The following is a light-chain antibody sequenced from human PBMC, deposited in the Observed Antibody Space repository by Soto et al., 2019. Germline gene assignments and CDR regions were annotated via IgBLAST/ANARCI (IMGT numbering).Light chain of an antibody. J-gene: IGLJ2*01. CDR3: QSLDSSLSAKV. CDR2: GNS. Sequence: QSVLTQPTSVSGAPGQRVTISCTGSSSNIGAGYGVHWYQQLPGTAPKLLIYGNSNRPSGVPDRFSGAKSGTSASLAITGLQAEDEADYYCQSLDSSLSAKVFGGGTKRTVL. V-gene: IGLV1-40*01. CDR1: SSNIGAGYG.